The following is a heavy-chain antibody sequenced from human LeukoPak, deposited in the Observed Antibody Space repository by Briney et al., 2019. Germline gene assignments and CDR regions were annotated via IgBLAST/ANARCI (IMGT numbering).Heavy chain of an antibody. J-gene: IGHJ4*02. CDR3: AKNLPPTYYYDSSGYSVVDY. Sequence: PGGSLRLSCAASGFTFSNYAMTWVRQAPGKGLEWVSGITGSGVGTHYADSVKGRFTISRENSKNTLYLQMNSLRAEDTAVYYCAKNLPPTYYYDSSGYSVVDYWGQGTLVTVSS. V-gene: IGHV3-23*01. CDR2: ITGSGVGT. D-gene: IGHD3-22*01. CDR1: GFTFSNYA.